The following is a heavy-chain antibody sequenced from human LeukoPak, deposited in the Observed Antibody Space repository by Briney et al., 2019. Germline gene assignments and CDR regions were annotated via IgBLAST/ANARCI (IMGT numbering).Heavy chain of an antibody. V-gene: IGHV1-2*02. CDR1: GYTFTGYY. Sequence: ASVKVSCKASGYTFTGYYMHWVRQAPGQGLEWMGWINPNSGGTNYAQKFQGRVTMTRDMSTSTVYMELSSLRSEDTAVYYCARSGDIVLMVYATAEYNWFDPWGQGTLVTVSS. CDR3: ARSGDIVLMVYATAEYNWFDP. CDR2: INPNSGGT. D-gene: IGHD2-8*01. J-gene: IGHJ5*02.